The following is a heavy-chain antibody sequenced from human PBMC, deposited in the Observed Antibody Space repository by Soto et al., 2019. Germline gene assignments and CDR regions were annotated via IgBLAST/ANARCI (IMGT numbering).Heavy chain of an antibody. Sequence: QVQLQESGPGLVKPSQTLSLTCTVSGGSISSGGYYWSWIRQHSGKGLEWIGYIYYSGSTYYNPSLKSRVTISVDTSKNQFSLKLSSVTAADTAVYYCARARSYCSSTSCSPPLADGMDVWGQGTTVTVSS. D-gene: IGHD2-2*01. CDR3: ARARSYCSSTSCSPPLADGMDV. CDR1: GGSISSGGYY. J-gene: IGHJ6*02. V-gene: IGHV4-31*03. CDR2: IYYSGST.